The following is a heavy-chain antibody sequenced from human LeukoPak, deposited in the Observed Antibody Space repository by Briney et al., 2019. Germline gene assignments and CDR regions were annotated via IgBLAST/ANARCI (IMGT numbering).Heavy chain of an antibody. D-gene: IGHD6-13*01. J-gene: IGHJ3*02. CDR1: GYSISSGYY. Sequence: KPSETLSLTCAVSGYSISSGYYWGWIRQPPGKGLEWTGSIYHSGSTYYNPSLKSRVTISVDTSKNQFSLKLSSVTAADTAVYYCARVREVWYSSSWHDAFDIWGQGTMVTVSS. CDR2: IYHSGST. CDR3: ARVREVWYSSSWHDAFDI. V-gene: IGHV4-38-2*01.